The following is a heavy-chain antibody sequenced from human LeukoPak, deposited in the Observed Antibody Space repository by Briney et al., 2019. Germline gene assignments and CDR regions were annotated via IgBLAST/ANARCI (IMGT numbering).Heavy chain of an antibody. CDR2: IYTSGST. J-gene: IGHJ6*03. CDR3: ARVGMATIRNHYYYYMDV. V-gene: IGHV4-4*07. Sequence: SETLSLTCTVSGGSISSYYWSWIRQPAGKGLEWIGRIYTSGSTNYNPSLKSRVTMSVDTSKSQFSLKLSSVTAADTAVYYCARVGMATIRNHYYYYMDVWGKGTTVTISS. CDR1: GGSISSYY. D-gene: IGHD5-24*01.